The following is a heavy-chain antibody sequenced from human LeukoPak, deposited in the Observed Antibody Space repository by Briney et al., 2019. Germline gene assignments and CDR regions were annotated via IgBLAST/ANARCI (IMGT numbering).Heavy chain of an antibody. D-gene: IGHD4-17*01. CDR2: IYISGTT. CDR3: ARDSVGDSEGGYYFDY. Sequence: PSETLSLTRTVSGDSISSNKNYSWNWIRQPAGKGLEWIGRIYISGTTNYNPSLKSRVTISVDTSKNQFSLKLSSVTAADTAVYFCARDSVGDSEGGYYFDYWGQGTLVTVSS. CDR1: GDSISSNKNYS. V-gene: IGHV4-61*02. J-gene: IGHJ4*02.